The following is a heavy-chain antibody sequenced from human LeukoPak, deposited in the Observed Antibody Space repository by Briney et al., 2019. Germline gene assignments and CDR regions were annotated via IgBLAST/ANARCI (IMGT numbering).Heavy chain of an antibody. D-gene: IGHD5-18*01. CDR2: IRYDGSNK. Sequence: QPGGSLRLSCEASGFTFSSYDMHWVRQAPGKGLEWVAFIRYDGSNKYYADSVKGRFTISRDNSKNTLYLQMNSLGAEDTAVYYCANPLRGTAMVTGYWGQGTLVTVSS. CDR1: GFTFSSYD. V-gene: IGHV3-30*02. J-gene: IGHJ4*02. CDR3: ANPLRGTAMVTGY.